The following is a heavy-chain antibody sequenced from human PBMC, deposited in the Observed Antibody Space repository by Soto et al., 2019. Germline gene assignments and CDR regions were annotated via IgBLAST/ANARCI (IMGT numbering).Heavy chain of an antibody. Sequence: PSETLSLTCTVSGGSISSYYWSWSRQPPGKGLEWIGDIYYSGSTNYNPSLKSRVTISVATSKNQFSLKLSAVTAADTAAYYCARGIAVAGTFDYWGQGTPVTVSS. D-gene: IGHD6-19*01. J-gene: IGHJ4*02. V-gene: IGHV4-59*01. CDR3: ARGIAVAGTFDY. CDR2: IYYSGST. CDR1: GGSISSYY.